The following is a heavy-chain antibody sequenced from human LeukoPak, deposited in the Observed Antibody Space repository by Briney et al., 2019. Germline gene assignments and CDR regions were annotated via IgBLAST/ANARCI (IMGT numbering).Heavy chain of an antibody. J-gene: IGHJ4*02. CDR2: IYPGDSDT. CDR3: ARQRCSSTSCYSGDY. V-gene: IGHV5-51*01. D-gene: IGHD2-2*01. CDR1: GYSFTSYW. Sequence: GESLKISCKGSGYSFTSYWIGWVRQMPGKGLEWMGIIYPGDSDTRYSPSFQGQVTISADKSISTAYLQWSSQKASDTAMYYCARQRCSSTSCYSGDYWGQGTLVTASS.